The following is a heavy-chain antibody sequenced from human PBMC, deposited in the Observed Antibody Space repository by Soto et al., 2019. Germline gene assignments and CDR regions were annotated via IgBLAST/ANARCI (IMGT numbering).Heavy chain of an antibody. V-gene: IGHV4-31*03. CDR3: ARDQGAAAGYYYYGMDV. CDR2: IYYSGRT. Sequence: QVQLQESGPGLVKPSQTLSLTCTVSGGSISSGGYYWRWIRQHPGKGLEWMGYIYYSGRTYYNPSLKSGVTISVDTSKNQFSLKLSSVTAADTAVYYCARDQGAAAGYYYYGMDVWGQGTTVTVSS. CDR1: GGSISSGGYY. J-gene: IGHJ6*02. D-gene: IGHD6-13*01.